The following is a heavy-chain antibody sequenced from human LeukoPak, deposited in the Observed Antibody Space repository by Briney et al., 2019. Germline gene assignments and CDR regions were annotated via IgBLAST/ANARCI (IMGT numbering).Heavy chain of an antibody. J-gene: IGHJ4*02. Sequence: PGGSLRLSCAASRFTFSSYAMSWVRQAPGKGLEWVSAISGSGGSTYYADSVKGRFTISRDNSKNTLYLQMNSLRAEDTAVYYCARSSAVAGTGPLDYWGQGTLVTVSS. CDR1: RFTFSSYA. D-gene: IGHD6-19*01. V-gene: IGHV3-23*01. CDR2: ISGSGGST. CDR3: ARSSAVAGTGPLDY.